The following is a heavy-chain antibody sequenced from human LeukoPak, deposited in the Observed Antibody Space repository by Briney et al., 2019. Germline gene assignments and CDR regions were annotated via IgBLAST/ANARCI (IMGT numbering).Heavy chain of an antibody. Sequence: SETLSLTCTVSGGSISSYYWSWIRQPAGKGLEWIGRIYTSGSTNYNPSLKSRVTMSVDTSKNQFSLKLSSVTAADTAVYYCARVNDFWSGPPYFDYWGQGTLVTVSS. V-gene: IGHV4-4*07. CDR1: GGSISSYY. D-gene: IGHD3-3*01. CDR2: IYTSGST. CDR3: ARVNDFWSGPPYFDY. J-gene: IGHJ4*02.